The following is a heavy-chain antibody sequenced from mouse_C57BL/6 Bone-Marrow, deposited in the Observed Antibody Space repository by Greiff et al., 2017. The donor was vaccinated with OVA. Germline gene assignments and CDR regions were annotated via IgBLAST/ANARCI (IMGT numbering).Heavy chain of an antibody. Sequence: EVQLQQSGPVLVKPGASVKMSCKASGYTFTDYYMNWVKQSHGKSLEWIGVINPYNGGTSYNQKFKGKATLTVDNSSSTAYMELNSLTSEDSAVYYCARSGGYGPTGNYFDYWGQGTTLTVSS. J-gene: IGHJ2*01. CDR3: ARSGGYGPTGNYFDY. V-gene: IGHV1-19*01. CDR1: GYTFTDYY. CDR2: INPYNGGT. D-gene: IGHD1-1*01.